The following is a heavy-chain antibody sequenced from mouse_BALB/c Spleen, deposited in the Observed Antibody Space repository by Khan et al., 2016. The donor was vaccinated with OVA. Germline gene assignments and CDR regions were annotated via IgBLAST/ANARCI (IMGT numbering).Heavy chain of an antibody. D-gene: IGHD2-2*01. J-gene: IGHJ3*01. CDR2: INPNNGGT. Sequence: QVQLKQSGAELVKPGASVKLSCKASGYTFSSYYMYWVKQRPGQGLEWIGEINPNNGGTNFNEKFKSKATLTVDKSSSTAYMQLSSLTSEDSAVYYCTRSGYGSFAYWGQGTLVTVS. CDR3: TRSGYGSFAY. CDR1: GYTFSSYY. V-gene: IGHV1S81*02.